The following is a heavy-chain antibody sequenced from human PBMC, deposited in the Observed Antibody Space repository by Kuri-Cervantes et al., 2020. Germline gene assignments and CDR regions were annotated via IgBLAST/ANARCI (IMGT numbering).Heavy chain of an antibody. J-gene: IGHJ4*02. D-gene: IGHD2-15*01. CDR2: IRSKAYGGTT. CDR3: TRVYCSGGSCYSGDY. CDR1: GFTFSSYW. Sequence: GGSLRLSCAASGFTFSSYWMHWSRQAPGKGLEWVGFIRSKAYGGTTEYAASVKGRFTISRDDSKSIAYLQMNSLKTEDTAVYYCTRVYCSGGSCYSGDYWGQGTLVTVSS. V-gene: IGHV3-49*03.